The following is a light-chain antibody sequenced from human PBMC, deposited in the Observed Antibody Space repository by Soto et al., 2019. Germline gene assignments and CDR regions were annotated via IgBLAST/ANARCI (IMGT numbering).Light chain of an antibody. Sequence: EIVSTQSPGTLSLSPGERATLSCRASQSVSSSYLAWYQQKPGQAPRLLIYGTSSRATAIPDRFSGSGSGTDFTLTISRLEPEDFAVYYCQQYGSSSWTFGQ. CDR1: QSVSSSY. CDR2: GTS. J-gene: IGKJ1*01. CDR3: QQYGSSSWT. V-gene: IGKV3-20*01.